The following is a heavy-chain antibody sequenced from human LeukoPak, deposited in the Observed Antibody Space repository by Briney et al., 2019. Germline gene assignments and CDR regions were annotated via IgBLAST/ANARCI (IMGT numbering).Heavy chain of an antibody. J-gene: IGHJ4*02. CDR1: GFTFDDYG. V-gene: IGHV3-20*04. D-gene: IGHD3-16*02. CDR3: ARGIYDYVWGSYRFDY. CDR2: INWNGGST. Sequence: GGSLRLSCAASGFTFDDYGMSWVRQAPGKGLEWVSGINWNGGSTGYADPVKGRFTISRDNAKNSLYLQMNSLRAEDTALYYCARGIYDYVWGSYRFDYWGQGTLVTVSS.